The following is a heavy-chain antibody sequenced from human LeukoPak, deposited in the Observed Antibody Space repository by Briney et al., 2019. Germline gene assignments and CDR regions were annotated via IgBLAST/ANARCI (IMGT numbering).Heavy chain of an antibody. Sequence: ASVKVSCKASGYTFTRYNMHWVRQAPGHGLEWMGIINPSGSTIYAQKFQVRVTLTRDMSTSTVYMELSSLRSEDTAVYYCARGPTPRAVAGPYYFDYWGQGTLVTVSS. CDR1: GYTFTRYN. CDR2: INPSGST. V-gene: IGHV1-46*01. J-gene: IGHJ4*02. D-gene: IGHD6-19*01. CDR3: ARGPTPRAVAGPYYFDY.